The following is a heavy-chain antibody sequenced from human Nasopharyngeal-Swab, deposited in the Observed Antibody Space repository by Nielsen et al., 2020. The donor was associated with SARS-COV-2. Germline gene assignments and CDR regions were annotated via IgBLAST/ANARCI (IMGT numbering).Heavy chain of an antibody. V-gene: IGHV3-48*02. J-gene: IGHJ4*02. CDR2: ISGSTNTI. Sequence: GESLKISCEASGFTFSSYSMNWVRQAPGKGLVWISYISGSTNTIYYADSVKGRFTISRDNAENLLYLDMTSLRDDDTAVYYCAREWNWDDAFDYWGQGTLVTVSS. CDR1: GFTFSSYS. CDR3: AREWNWDDAFDY. D-gene: IGHD1-1*01.